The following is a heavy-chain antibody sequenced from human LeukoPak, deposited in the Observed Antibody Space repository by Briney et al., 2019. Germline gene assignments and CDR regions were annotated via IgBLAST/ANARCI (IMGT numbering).Heavy chain of an antibody. D-gene: IGHD3-16*01. V-gene: IGHV4-38-2*02. CDR1: GYSIGSGFY. CDR3: ARGGDQGGRADY. J-gene: IGHJ4*02. Sequence: SETLSLTCTVSGYSIGSGFYWGWIRQPPGKGLEWIGSIYHSGSTYYNPSLKSRVTISLDTSKNQFSLKLNSVTAADTAVYYYARGGDQGGRADYWGPGTLVTVSS. CDR2: IYHSGST.